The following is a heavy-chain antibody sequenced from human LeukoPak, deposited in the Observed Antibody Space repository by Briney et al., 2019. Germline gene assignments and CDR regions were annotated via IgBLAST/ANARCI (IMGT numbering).Heavy chain of an antibody. D-gene: IGHD2-15*01. V-gene: IGHV3-66*01. J-gene: IGHJ4*02. CDR2: IYSGGST. CDR1: GFTVSSNY. Sequence: AGGSLRLSCAASGFTVSSNYMSWVRQAPGKGLEWVSVIYSGGSTYYAGSVKGRFTISRDNSKNTLYLQMNSLRAEDTAVYYCARDVLPYCSGGSCTIDYWGQGTLVTVSS. CDR3: ARDVLPYCSGGSCTIDY.